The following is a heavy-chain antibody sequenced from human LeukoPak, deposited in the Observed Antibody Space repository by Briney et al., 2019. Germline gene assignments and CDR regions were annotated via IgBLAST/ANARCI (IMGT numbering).Heavy chain of an antibody. CDR1: GFTFSSYA. CDR2: ISSSGSTI. V-gene: IGHV3-48*03. D-gene: IGHD5-18*01. CDR3: ARRLSRGYSYGPPPFDY. Sequence: PGGSLRLSCAASGFTFSSYAMSWVRQAPGKGLEWVSYISSSGSTIYYADSVKGRFTISRDNAKNSLYLQMNSLRAEDTAVYYCARRLSRGYSYGPPPFDYWGQGTLVTVAS. J-gene: IGHJ4*02.